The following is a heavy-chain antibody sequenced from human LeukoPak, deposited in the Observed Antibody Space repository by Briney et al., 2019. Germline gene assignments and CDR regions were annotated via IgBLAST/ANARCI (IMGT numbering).Heavy chain of an antibody. V-gene: IGHV4-59*01. CDR2: IYYSGST. CDR3: ARDITMIMY. Sequence: SETLSLTCTVSGGSISNYYWSWIRQPPGKGLEWIGYIYYSGSTNYNPSLKSRVTISVDTSKNQFSLKLSSVTAADMAVYYCARDITMIMYWGQGTLVTVSS. CDR1: GGSISNYY. D-gene: IGHD3-22*01. J-gene: IGHJ4*02.